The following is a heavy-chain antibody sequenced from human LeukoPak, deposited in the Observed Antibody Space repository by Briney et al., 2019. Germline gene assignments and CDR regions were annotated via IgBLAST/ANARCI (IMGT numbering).Heavy chain of an antibody. V-gene: IGHV4-39*07. CDR1: GGSISSSSYY. D-gene: IGHD1-7*01. CDR2: VYYTGAS. CDR3: ARAFGNYELSVDY. Sequence: SETLSLTCTVSGGSISSSSYYWGWIRQPPGKGLEWIGSVYYTGASYYNPSLKSRVTISIDTSKKHFSLKLTSVTAADTAVYYCARAFGNYELSVDYWGQGTLVTVSS. J-gene: IGHJ4*02.